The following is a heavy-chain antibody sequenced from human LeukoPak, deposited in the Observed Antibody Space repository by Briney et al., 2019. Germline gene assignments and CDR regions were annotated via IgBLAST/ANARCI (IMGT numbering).Heavy chain of an antibody. CDR2: ISSSGSTI. CDR1: GLTFSSYE. J-gene: IGHJ6*04. CDR3: AELGITMIGGV. Sequence: GGSLRLSCAASGLTFSSYEMNWVRQAPGKGLEWVSYISSSGSTIYYADSVKGRVTISRDNAKNSLYLQMNSLRAEDTAVYYCAELGITMIGGVWGKGTTVTISS. D-gene: IGHD3-10*02. V-gene: IGHV3-48*03.